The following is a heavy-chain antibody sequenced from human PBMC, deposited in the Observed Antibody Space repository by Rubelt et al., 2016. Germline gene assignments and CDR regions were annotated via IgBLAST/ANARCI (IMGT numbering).Heavy chain of an antibody. CDR2: INPSGGST. CDR3: ARDPGPRGNDY. D-gene: IGHD3-10*01. J-gene: IGHJ4*02. Sequence: QVQLVQSGAEVKKPGASVKVSCKASGYTFTSYYMHWVRQAPGRGLEWMGIINPSGGSTSYAKKCQGRVTMTRDTSTSTVYMELSSLRSEDTAVYYCARDPGPRGNDYWGQGTLVTVSS. V-gene: IGHV1-46*03. CDR1: GYTFTSYY.